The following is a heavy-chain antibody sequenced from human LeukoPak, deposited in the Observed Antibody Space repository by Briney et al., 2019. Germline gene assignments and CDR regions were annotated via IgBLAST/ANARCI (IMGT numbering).Heavy chain of an antibody. V-gene: IGHV3-23*01. CDR3: AKVFFMDY. D-gene: IGHD2-8*01. J-gene: IGHJ4*02. CDR1: GFTFSSYS. Sequence: HAGGSLRLSCAASGFTFSSYSMNWVRQAPGKGLEWVSAISTSGGSTNYADSVKGRFTISRDNSKNTLYLQMNSLRAEDTAVYYCAKVFFMDYWGQGTLVTVSS. CDR2: ISTSGGST.